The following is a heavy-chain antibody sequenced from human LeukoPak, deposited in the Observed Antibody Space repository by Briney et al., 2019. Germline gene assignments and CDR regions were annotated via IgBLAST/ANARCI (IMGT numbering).Heavy chain of an antibody. Sequence: SSVKVSFKASGGTFSSYTISWVRPAPGQGLEWMGRIIPILGIANYAQKFQGRVTITADKSTSTAYMELSSLRSEDTAVYYCARPGRVGANHNYFDYWGQGTLVTVSS. J-gene: IGHJ4*02. V-gene: IGHV1-69*02. CDR2: IIPILGIA. CDR3: ARPGRVGANHNYFDY. D-gene: IGHD1-26*01. CDR1: GGTFSSYT.